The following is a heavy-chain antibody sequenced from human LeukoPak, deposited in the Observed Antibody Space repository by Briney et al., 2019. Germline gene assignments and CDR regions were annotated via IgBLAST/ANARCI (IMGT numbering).Heavy chain of an antibody. CDR1: GYTFTGYY. D-gene: IGHD2-2*01. CDR2: INPSGGTT. V-gene: IGHV1-46*01. Sequence: ASVKVSCKASGYTFTGYYMHWVRQAPGQGLERMGIINPSGGTTTYAQKFQGRVTMTRDTSTSTVYMELNSLRSEDTAVYYCARGSRWFDPWGQGTLVTVSS. CDR3: ARGSRWFDP. J-gene: IGHJ5*02.